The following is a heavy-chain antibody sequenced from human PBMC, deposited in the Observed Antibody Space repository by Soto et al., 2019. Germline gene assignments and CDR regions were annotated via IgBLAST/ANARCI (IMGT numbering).Heavy chain of an antibody. Sequence: EVQLLESGGGLVQPGGSLRLSCAASGFTFSTYAMNWVRQAPGNGLEWVSAISRSGGSIHYADSVKGRFTISRDNSKNTLYLQMNSLRDEDTAVYHCVKGYWKGDVGGQGTTVTVSS. J-gene: IGHJ6*02. CDR3: VKGYWKGDV. CDR1: GFTFSTYA. CDR2: ISRSGGSI. D-gene: IGHD1-1*01. V-gene: IGHV3-23*01.